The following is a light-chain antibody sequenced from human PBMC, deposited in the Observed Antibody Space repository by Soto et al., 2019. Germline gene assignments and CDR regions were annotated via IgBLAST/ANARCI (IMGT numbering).Light chain of an antibody. Sequence: EIVMTQSPATLSVSPGERVTLSCRASQSFSINLAWYQQKPGQAPRLLIYGVSTRATGIPARFSGSGSGTEFTRTISSLQSEDFAVYYCQQYNDWPLTFGGGTKVEIK. J-gene: IGKJ4*01. V-gene: IGKV3D-15*01. CDR2: GVS. CDR1: QSFSIN. CDR3: QQYNDWPLT.